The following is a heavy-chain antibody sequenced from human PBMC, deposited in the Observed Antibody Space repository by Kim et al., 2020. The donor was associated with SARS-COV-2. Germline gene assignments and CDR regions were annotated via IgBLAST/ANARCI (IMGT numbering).Heavy chain of an antibody. Sequence: GGSLRLSCAASGFTFSDYYMSWIRQAPGKGLEWVSYISSSSSYTNYADSVKGRFTISRDNAKNSLYLQMNSLRAEDTAVYYCARAVRTMYNWNGVSGGMDVWGQGTTVPVSS. CDR3: ARAVRTMYNWNGVSGGMDV. V-gene: IGHV3-11*05. CDR1: GFTFSDYY. J-gene: IGHJ6*02. D-gene: IGHD1-20*01. CDR2: ISSSSSYT.